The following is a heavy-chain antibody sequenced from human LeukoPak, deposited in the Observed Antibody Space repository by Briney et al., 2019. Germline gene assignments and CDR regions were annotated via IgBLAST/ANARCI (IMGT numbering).Heavy chain of an antibody. Sequence: SETLSLTCAVYGGSFSGYYWSWIRQPPGKGLEWIGEINHSGSTNYNPSLKSRVTISVDTSKNQFSLKLSSVTAADTAVYYCARGGEGPSTRRQEYQLLPSNWGQGTLVTVSS. D-gene: IGHD2-2*01. CDR1: GGSFSGYY. J-gene: IGHJ4*02. CDR2: INHSGST. V-gene: IGHV4-34*01. CDR3: ARGGEGPSTRRQEYQLLPSN.